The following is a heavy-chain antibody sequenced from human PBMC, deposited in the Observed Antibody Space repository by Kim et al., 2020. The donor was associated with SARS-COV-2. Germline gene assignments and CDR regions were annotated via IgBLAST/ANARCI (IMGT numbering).Heavy chain of an antibody. V-gene: IGHV3-11*05. Sequence: GGSLRLSCVASGFTFSDYYMSWIRQTPGKGLEWISYISSSIDYTKYADSVKGRFTISRDNAKNSLYLQMNSLRAEDTAVYYCARVEYGSSSWYYFDYWGQGTLVTVSS. CDR3: ARVEYGSSSWYYFDY. CDR1: GFTFSDYY. D-gene: IGHD6-13*01. J-gene: IGHJ4*02. CDR2: ISSSIDYT.